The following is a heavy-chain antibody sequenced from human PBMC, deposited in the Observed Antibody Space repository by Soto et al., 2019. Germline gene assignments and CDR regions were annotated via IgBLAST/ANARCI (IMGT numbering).Heavy chain of an antibody. CDR3: AREETAWPLAYGLDI. V-gene: IGHV3-21*01. CDR2: IGRRSDI. J-gene: IGHJ6*02. Sequence: GGSLRLSCEASAVSVSTDSMLWVRQAAGKGLVWVSSIGRRSDIYYADAVKGRFTISRDNAKNSVSLQMNSLRDEDTAVYYCAREETAWPLAYGLDIWGQGTTVTVSS. CDR1: AVSVSTDS. D-gene: IGHD2-21*02.